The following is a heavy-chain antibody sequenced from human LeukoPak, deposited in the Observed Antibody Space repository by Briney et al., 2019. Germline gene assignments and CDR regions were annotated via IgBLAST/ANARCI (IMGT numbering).Heavy chain of an antibody. V-gene: IGHV4-31*03. D-gene: IGHD1-1*01. CDR1: GGSISSGGYY. Sequence: PSQTLSLTCTVSGGSISSGGYYWSWIRQHPGKGLEWIGYIYYSGSTYYNPSLKSRVTMSADTSKNQFSLKLSSVTAADTAVYYCVRDFNDYYYYYYMDVWGKGTTVTVSS. CDR3: VRDFNDYYYYYYMDV. CDR2: IYYSGST. J-gene: IGHJ6*03.